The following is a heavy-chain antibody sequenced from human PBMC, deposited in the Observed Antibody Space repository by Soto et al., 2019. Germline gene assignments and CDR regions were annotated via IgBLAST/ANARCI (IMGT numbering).Heavy chain of an antibody. D-gene: IGHD6-13*01. CDR2: TYYRSKWYN. CDR3: ARGPLAAAGTGDPFDY. V-gene: IGHV6-1*01. Sequence: KQSQTLSLTCAISGDSVSSNSAAWNWIRQSPSRVLEWLGRTYYRSKWYNDYAVSVKSRITINPDTSKNQFSLQLNSVTPEDTAVYYCARGPLAAAGTGDPFDYWGQGTLVTVSS. CDR1: GDSVSSNSAA. J-gene: IGHJ4*02.